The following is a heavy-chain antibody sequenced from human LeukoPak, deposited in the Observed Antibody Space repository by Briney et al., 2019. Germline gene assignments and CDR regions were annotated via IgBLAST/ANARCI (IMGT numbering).Heavy chain of an antibody. J-gene: IGHJ4*02. CDR1: GFTFSDHY. Sequence: GGSLRLSCAASGFTFSDHYMDWIRQAPEKGLEWVGRIRNKANSYTTEYAASVKGRFTISRDDSKNSLYLQMNSLKTEDTAVYYCARGYGSGTCGIDCWGQGTLVTVFS. D-gene: IGHD3-10*01. V-gene: IGHV3-72*01. CDR2: IRNKANSYTT. CDR3: ARGYGSGTCGIDC.